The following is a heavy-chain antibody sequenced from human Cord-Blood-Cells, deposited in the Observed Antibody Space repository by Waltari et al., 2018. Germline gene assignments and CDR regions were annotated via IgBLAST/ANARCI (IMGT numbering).Heavy chain of an antibody. Sequence: QVQLVQSGAEVKKPGASVKVSCKASGYTFTSYGISWVRPAPGQWLEWMGWRSAYNGNTNYAQKLHGRGTRTTDTSTSTAYMGLRSLRFDDTAVYYWARGGAMSIAALGRFDPWGQGTLVTVSS. CDR2: RSAYNGNT. D-gene: IGHD6-6*01. CDR1: GYTFTSYG. V-gene: IGHV1-18*04. CDR3: ARGGAMSIAALGRFDP. J-gene: IGHJ5*02.